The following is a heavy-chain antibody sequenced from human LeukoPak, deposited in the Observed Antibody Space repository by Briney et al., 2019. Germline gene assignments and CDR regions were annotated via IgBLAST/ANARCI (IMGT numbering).Heavy chain of an antibody. CDR3: VRGDVGYCGGDCYWLDY. D-gene: IGHD2-21*02. CDR2: IYYSGST. Sequence: ESGPTLVNPTQTLTLTCTFSGFSLSTSGMCVSWIRQPPGKALEWIGYIYYSGSTNYNPSLKSRVTISVDTSKNQFSLRLSSVTAADTAVYYCVRGDVGYCGGDCYWLDYWGQGTLVTVSS. CDR1: GFSLSTSGMC. J-gene: IGHJ4*02. V-gene: IGHV4-61*08.